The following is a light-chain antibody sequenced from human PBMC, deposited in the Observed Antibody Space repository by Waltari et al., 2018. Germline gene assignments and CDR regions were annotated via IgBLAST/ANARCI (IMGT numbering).Light chain of an antibody. J-gene: IGKJ2*01. CDR3: QQRSSWPFMYT. V-gene: IGKV3-11*01. CDR2: DAS. Sequence: EIVLTQSPATLSLSPGEKATLSCRASQSISKYLAWYQQKPGKGPRLLIYDASNRPTDIPARFSGSWSGTDFTLTISSLEPEDFAVYYCQQRSSWPFMYTFGQGTNLEI. CDR1: QSISKY.